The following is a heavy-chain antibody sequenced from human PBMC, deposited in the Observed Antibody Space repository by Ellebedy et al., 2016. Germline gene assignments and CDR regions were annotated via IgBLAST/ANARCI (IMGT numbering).Heavy chain of an antibody. D-gene: IGHD3-10*01. CDR2: IKQDGSEK. CDR3: AKDHDSGYNWFDP. J-gene: IGHJ5*02. CDR1: GFTFSTYW. Sequence: GESLKISXVGSGFTFSTYWMSWVRQAPGKGLEWVANIKQDGSEKYYVDSVKGRFTISRDNAKNSLYLQMNSLRAEDTAVYYCAKDHDSGYNWFDPWGQGTLVTVSS. V-gene: IGHV3-7*01.